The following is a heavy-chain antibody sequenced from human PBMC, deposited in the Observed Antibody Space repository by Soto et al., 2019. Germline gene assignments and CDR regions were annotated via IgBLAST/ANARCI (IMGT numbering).Heavy chain of an antibody. CDR1: GFSVSSNY. V-gene: IGHV3-53*01. CDR3: ARHRQPRRTVGATSPLDP. D-gene: IGHD1-26*01. J-gene: IGHJ5*02. CDR2: HYSGGST. Sequence: DVQLVESGGGLVQPGVSLRLSCAISGFSVSSNYLSWVRQAPGTGLEWVSVHYSGGSTYYAYSVQGRFTISRDKSNNTLYLQMRRVRAEDTAVYFCARHRQPRRTVGATSPLDPCGQGTQVTVSA.